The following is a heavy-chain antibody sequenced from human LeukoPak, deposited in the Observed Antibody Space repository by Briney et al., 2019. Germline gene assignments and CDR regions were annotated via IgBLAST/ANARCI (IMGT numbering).Heavy chain of an antibody. Sequence: PGGSLRLSCAASGFTFSSLWMSWVRQAPGKGLEWVATINQDGSERYYVDSVKGRFTISRDNAKNSLYLQMNSLRAEDTAVYYCAITYYYDSSAHWGQGTLVTVSS. CDR3: AITYYYDSSAH. CDR1: GFTFSSLW. CDR2: INQDGSER. V-gene: IGHV3-7*01. J-gene: IGHJ4*02. D-gene: IGHD3-22*01.